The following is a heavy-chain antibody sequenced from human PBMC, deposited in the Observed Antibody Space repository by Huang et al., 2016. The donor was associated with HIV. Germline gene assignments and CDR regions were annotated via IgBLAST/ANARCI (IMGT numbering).Heavy chain of an antibody. Sequence: QVQLLESGPGLVRPSETLSITCSVSGGSMRPDYWAWIRQSPGKGLEFLGYIYYTGNIKYTPYLYSRRTISLDESKKLLSRRMMSVTAADTAIYHCARGPSRCDGGVGYVLSNGLDVWGPGATVTVSS. CDR2: IYYTGNI. J-gene: IGHJ6*02. D-gene: IGHD2-21*01. CDR3: ARGPSRCDGGVGYVLSNGLDV. CDR1: GGSMRPDY. V-gene: IGHV4-59*01.